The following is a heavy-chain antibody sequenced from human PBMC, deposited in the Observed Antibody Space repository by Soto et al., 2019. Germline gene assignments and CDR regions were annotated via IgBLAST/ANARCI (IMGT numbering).Heavy chain of an antibody. J-gene: IGHJ4*02. V-gene: IGHV3-74*01. D-gene: IGHD4-17*01. CDR2: INKDGSGT. CDR1: GFIFNNYW. Sequence: DVQLAESGGGLVQPGGSMRLSCAASGFIFNNYWMHWVSQAPGKGLVWVSRINKDGSGTNYADSVRGRFTISRDNAENTMFLQMNSLRVEDTAVYYCASGAYYGDIRGYWGPGTLVTVSS. CDR3: ASGAYYGDIRGY.